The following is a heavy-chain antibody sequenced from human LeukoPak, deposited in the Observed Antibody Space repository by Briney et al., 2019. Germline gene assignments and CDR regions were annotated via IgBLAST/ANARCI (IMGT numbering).Heavy chain of an antibody. CDR1: GGSVSSYY. Sequence: SETLSLTCTVSGGSVSSYYWSWIRQPAGKGLEWIGRICTSGSTDYNHSLKSRVTMSVDTSKNQFSLKLSSVTAADTAVYYCARTDYSNYYYYYYMDVWGKGTTVTVSS. J-gene: IGHJ6*03. CDR2: ICTSGST. D-gene: IGHD4-11*01. CDR3: ARTDYSNYYYYYYMDV. V-gene: IGHV4-4*07.